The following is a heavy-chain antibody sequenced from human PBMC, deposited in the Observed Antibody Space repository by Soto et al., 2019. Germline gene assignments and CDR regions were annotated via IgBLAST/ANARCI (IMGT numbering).Heavy chain of an antibody. CDR1: GFTFDDYA. V-gene: IGHV3-9*01. CDR3: AKDAPSRAAAGTEADYSDY. CDR2: ISWNSGSI. Sequence: EVQLVESGGGLVQPGRSLRLSCAASGFTFDDYAMHWVRQAPGKGLEWVSGISWNSGSIGYADSVKGRFTISRDNAKNSLYLQMNSLGAEDTALYYCAKDAPSRAAAGTEADYSDYWGQGTLVTVSS. D-gene: IGHD6-13*01. J-gene: IGHJ4*02.